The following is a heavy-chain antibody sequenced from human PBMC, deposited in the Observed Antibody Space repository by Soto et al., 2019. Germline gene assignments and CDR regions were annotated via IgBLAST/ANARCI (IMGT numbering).Heavy chain of an antibody. D-gene: IGHD2-2*01. CDR1: GGSISSGTYY. Sequence: SETLSLTCTVSGGSISSGTYYWGWIRQPPGEGLEWIGSMYYSGSTSYNPSLKSRVTMSVDTSKNQLSLRLSSVTAADTAVYYCARLHCNSPNCVPLDPWGQGTLVTVSS. CDR3: ARLHCNSPNCVPLDP. CDR2: MYYSGST. V-gene: IGHV4-39*01. J-gene: IGHJ5*02.